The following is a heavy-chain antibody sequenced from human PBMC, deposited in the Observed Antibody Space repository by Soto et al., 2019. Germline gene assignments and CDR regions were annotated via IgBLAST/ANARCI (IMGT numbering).Heavy chain of an antibody. D-gene: IGHD2-21*02. CDR2: INHSGST. J-gene: IGHJ5*02. Sequence: QVQLQQWGAGLLKPSETLSLTCAVYGGSFSGYYWSWIRQPPGKGLEWIGEINHSGSTNYNPSLKSLVTISVDTSKNQFSLKLSSVTAADTAVYYCASAITYCGGDCYSNWFDPWGQGTLVTVSS. V-gene: IGHV4-34*01. CDR1: GGSFSGYY. CDR3: ASAITYCGGDCYSNWFDP.